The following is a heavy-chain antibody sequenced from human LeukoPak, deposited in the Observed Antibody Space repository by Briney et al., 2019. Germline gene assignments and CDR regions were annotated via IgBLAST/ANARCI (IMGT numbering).Heavy chain of an antibody. CDR3: ARGGRIVVVVAARRYNWFDP. CDR1: XXXFXGYY. CDR2: INHSGST. V-gene: IGHV4-34*01. Sequence: PSEXLXXXCAXXXXXFXGYYWSWIRQPPGKGLEWIGEINHSGSTNYSPSLKSRVTISVDTSKNQFSLKLSSVTAADTAVYYCARGGRIVVVVAARRYNWFDPWGQGTLVTVSS. D-gene: IGHD2-15*01. J-gene: IGHJ5*02.